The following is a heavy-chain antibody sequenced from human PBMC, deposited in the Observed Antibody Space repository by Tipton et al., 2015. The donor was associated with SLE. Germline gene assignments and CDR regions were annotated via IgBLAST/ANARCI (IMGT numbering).Heavy chain of an antibody. J-gene: IGHJ4*02. CDR2: IRYDGSNK. V-gene: IGHV3-30*02. Sequence: GSLRLSCAASGFTFSSYGMHWVRQAPGKGLEWVAFIRYDGSNKYYADSVKGRFTISRDNSKNTLYLQMNSLRAEDTAVYYCARRLRYYFDYWGQGTLVTVSS. CDR3: ARRLRYYFDY. CDR1: GFTFSSYG.